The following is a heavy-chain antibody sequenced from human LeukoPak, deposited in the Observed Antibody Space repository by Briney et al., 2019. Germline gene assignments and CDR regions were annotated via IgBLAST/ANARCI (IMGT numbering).Heavy chain of an antibody. J-gene: IGHJ4*02. CDR3: ARDKSIAVAGKEDYFDY. Sequence: GGSLRLSCAASGFTFSSYSMNWVRQAPGKGLEWVSSISSSSSYIYYADSVKGRLTISRDNAKNSLYLQVNSLRAEDTAVYYCARDKSIAVAGKEDYFDYWGQGTLVTVSS. CDR2: ISSSSSYI. D-gene: IGHD6-19*01. CDR1: GFTFSSYS. V-gene: IGHV3-21*01.